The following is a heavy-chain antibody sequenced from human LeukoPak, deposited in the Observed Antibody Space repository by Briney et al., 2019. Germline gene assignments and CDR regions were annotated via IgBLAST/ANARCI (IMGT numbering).Heavy chain of an antibody. D-gene: IGHD4-17*01. CDR3: AKDPSTFLTTGWYFDL. CDR2: ISDSGLTT. Sequence: PGGSLRLSCAASGFTFRNFGMTWVRQVPGKGLEWVSTISDSGLTTHYADSVKGRFTISRDNSRSTFYLHMSSLRAVDTAIYYCAKDPSTFLTTGWYFDLWGRGTLVTVSS. CDR1: GFTFRNFG. V-gene: IGHV3-23*01. J-gene: IGHJ2*01.